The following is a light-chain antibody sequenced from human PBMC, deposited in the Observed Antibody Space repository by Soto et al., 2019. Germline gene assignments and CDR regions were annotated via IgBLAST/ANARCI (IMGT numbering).Light chain of an antibody. V-gene: IGLV2-14*01. CDR2: GVS. CDR3: SSYRSSSTLDYV. J-gene: IGLJ1*01. CDR1: SSDVGGYNY. Sequence: ALTQPASVSGSPGQSTTISCTGTSSDVGGYNYVSWYQQHPGKAPKLIIYGVSNRPSGVSNRFSGSKSGNTASLTISGLQAEDEADYYCSSYRSSSTLDYVFRTGTKVTVL.